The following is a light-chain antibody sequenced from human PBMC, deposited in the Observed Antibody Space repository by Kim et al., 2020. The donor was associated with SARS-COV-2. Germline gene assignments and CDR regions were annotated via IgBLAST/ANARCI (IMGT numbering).Light chain of an antibody. V-gene: IGLV1-40*01. CDR1: SSNIGAGYD. J-gene: IGLJ3*02. CDR3: QSYDSSLSGWV. Sequence: QSVLTQPPSVSGAPGQRVTISCTGSSSNIGAGYDVHWYQQLPGTAPKLLIYGNNNRPSGVPDRFSGSKSGTSASLANTGLQAEDEADYYCQSYDSSLSGWVFGGGTQLTVL. CDR2: GNN.